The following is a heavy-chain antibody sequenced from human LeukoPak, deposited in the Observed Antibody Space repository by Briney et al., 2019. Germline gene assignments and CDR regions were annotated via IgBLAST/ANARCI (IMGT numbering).Heavy chain of an antibody. CDR1: GYTFTSYD. CDR2: MNPNSGNT. CDR3: ARRGIKRAPNWFDP. D-gene: IGHD1-14*01. J-gene: IGHJ5*02. V-gene: IGHV1-8*02. Sequence: GASVKVSCKASGYTFTSYDINWVRQAPGQGLEWMGWMNPNSGNTGYAQKLQGRVTMTRDTSISTAYMELSSLRSEDTAVYYCARRGIKRAPNWFDPWGQGTLVTVSS.